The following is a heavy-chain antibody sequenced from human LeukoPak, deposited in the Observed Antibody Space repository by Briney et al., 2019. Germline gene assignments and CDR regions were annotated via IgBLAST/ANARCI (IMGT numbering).Heavy chain of an antibody. Sequence: GGSLRLSCAASGFTFSSYSMNWVRQAPGKGLEWVSYISSSSTIYYADSVKGRFIISRDNAKNSLYLQMNSLRAEDTAVYYCARDLYYYDSSGFDYWGQGTLVTVSS. V-gene: IGHV3-48*01. CDR2: ISSSSTI. J-gene: IGHJ4*02. D-gene: IGHD3-22*01. CDR3: ARDLYYYDSSGFDY. CDR1: GFTFSSYS.